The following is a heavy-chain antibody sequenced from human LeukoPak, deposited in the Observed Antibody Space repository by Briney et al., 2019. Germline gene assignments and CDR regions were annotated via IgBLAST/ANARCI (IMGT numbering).Heavy chain of an antibody. D-gene: IGHD5-24*01. CDR1: GFTVSNNY. Sequence: GGSLRLSCAASGFTVSNNYMTWVRQAPGKGLEWVANIKQVGSEKYYVDSVKGRFTISRDNAKNSLYLQMNSLRAEDTAVYYCARGRQDGLFDYWGQGTLVTVSS. CDR2: IKQVGSEK. CDR3: ARGRQDGLFDY. V-gene: IGHV3-7*01. J-gene: IGHJ4*02.